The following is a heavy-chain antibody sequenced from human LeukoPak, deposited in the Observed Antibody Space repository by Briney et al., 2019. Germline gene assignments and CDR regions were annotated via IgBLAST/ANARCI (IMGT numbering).Heavy chain of an antibody. CDR2: ISGSGGST. V-gene: IGHV3-23*01. Sequence: SGGSLRLSCAASGFTFSSYWMSWVRQAPGKGLEWVSAISGSGGSTYYADSVKGRFTISRDNSKNTLYLQMNSLRAEDTAVYYCAKEENYGSGSYYNLWGQGTLVTVSS. J-gene: IGHJ5*02. CDR1: GFTFSSYW. CDR3: AKEENYGSGSYYNL. D-gene: IGHD3-10*01.